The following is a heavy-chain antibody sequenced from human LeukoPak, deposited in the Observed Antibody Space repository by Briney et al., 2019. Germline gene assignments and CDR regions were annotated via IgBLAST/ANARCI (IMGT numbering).Heavy chain of an antibody. CDR3: AREYYYDSSGSSPNGNCYYYGMDV. V-gene: IGHV3-74*01. Sequence: GGSLRLSCATSGFTFSSYWMHWVRQAPGKGLVWVSRINSDGSSTSYADSVKGRFTISRDNSKNTLYLQMNSLRAEDTAVYYCAREYYYDSSGSSPNGNCYYYGMDVWGQGTTVTVSS. CDR1: GFTFSSYW. J-gene: IGHJ6*02. CDR2: INSDGSST. D-gene: IGHD3-22*01.